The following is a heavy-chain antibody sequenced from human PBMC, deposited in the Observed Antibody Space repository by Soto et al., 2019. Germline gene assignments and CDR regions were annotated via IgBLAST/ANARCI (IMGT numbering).Heavy chain of an antibody. CDR1: GYIFTSYY. CDR3: AGGNFRY. J-gene: IGHJ4*02. Sequence: ASVKVSCKASGYIFTSYYVHWVRQVPGQGLEWMGWINPNSGGADYAQSFQGRVTMTRDTSISTVYMELTRLKSDDTGVYYCAGGNFRYWGQGTLVTVSS. V-gene: IGHV1-2*02. CDR2: INPNSGGA.